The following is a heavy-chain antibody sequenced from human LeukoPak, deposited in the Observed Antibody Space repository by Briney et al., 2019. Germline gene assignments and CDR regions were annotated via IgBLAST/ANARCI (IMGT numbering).Heavy chain of an antibody. J-gene: IGHJ4*02. V-gene: IGHV3-23*01. Sequence: TGGSLRLSCAASGFTFSSYAMSWVRQAPGKGLEWVSAISGSGGSPYYADSVKGRFTISRDNAKNSLYLQMNSLRAEDTAVYYCARDLNWETYWGQGTLVSVSS. CDR1: GFTFSSYA. D-gene: IGHD7-27*01. CDR2: ISGSGGSP. CDR3: ARDLNWETY.